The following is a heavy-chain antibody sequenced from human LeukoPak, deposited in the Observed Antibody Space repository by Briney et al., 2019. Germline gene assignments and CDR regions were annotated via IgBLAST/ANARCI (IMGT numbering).Heavy chain of an antibody. D-gene: IGHD1-26*01. CDR1: GGSISSSSYY. Sequence: SETLSLTCTVSGGSISSSSYYWGWIRQPPGKGLEWIGSIYYSGSTYYNPSLKSRVTISVDTSKNQFSLKLSSVTAADTAVYYCASYEILELPFDYWGQGTLVTVSS. CDR2: IYYSGST. J-gene: IGHJ4*02. V-gene: IGHV4-39*01. CDR3: ASYEILELPFDY.